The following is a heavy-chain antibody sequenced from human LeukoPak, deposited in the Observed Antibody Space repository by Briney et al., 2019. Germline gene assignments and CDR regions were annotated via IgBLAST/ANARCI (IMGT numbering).Heavy chain of an antibody. V-gene: IGHV3-30*04. Sequence: PGGSLRLSCAASGFTFSSYAMHWVRQAPGKGLEWVAVISYDGSNKYYADSVKGRFTISRDNSKNTLYLQMNSLRAEDTAVYYCEANYDYGIKTFDYWGQGTLVTVSS. D-gene: IGHD4-17*01. CDR2: ISYDGSNK. CDR3: EANYDYGIKTFDY. CDR1: GFTFSSYA. J-gene: IGHJ4*02.